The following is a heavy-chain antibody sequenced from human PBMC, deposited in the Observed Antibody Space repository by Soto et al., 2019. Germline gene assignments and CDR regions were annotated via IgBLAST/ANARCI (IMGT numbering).Heavy chain of an antibody. Sequence: QVQLVQSGAEVKKPGSSVKVSCKASGGTFSSYTITWVRQAPGQGLEWMGRIVPILGAVHYAQRFQGRVTITADESTSTGYMEMSSLRSEDTAIYYCARWNEVATIKETPYYYYGMDVWGQGTTVTVSS. CDR2: IVPILGAV. V-gene: IGHV1-69*08. CDR1: GGTFSSYT. D-gene: IGHD5-12*01. J-gene: IGHJ6*02. CDR3: ARWNEVATIKETPYYYYGMDV.